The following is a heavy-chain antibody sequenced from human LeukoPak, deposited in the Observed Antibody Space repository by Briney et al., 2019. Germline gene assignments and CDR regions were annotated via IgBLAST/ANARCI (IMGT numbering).Heavy chain of an antibody. CDR2: ISYDGSNK. D-gene: IGHD3-22*01. CDR1: GFTFSSNG. J-gene: IGHJ4*02. Sequence: PGRSLRLTCAASGFTFSSNGMHWVRQAPGKGLEWVAVISYDGSNKYYADSVKGRFTISRDNSKNTLYLQMNSLRAEDTAVYYCAKGNSISIMIVVASPDEGFDYWGQGTLVTVSS. V-gene: IGHV3-30*18. CDR3: AKGNSISIMIVVASPDEGFDY.